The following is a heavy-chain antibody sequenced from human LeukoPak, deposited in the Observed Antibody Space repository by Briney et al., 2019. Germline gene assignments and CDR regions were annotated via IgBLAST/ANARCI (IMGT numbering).Heavy chain of an antibody. CDR3: ARREAAAPKDY. J-gene: IGHJ4*02. D-gene: IGHD6-13*01. V-gene: IGHV4-34*01. Sequence: PSETLSLTCAVYGGTFSGYYWSWIRHPPGKGLEWIGEINHSGSTNYNPSLKSRVTISVDTSKNQFSLKLSSVTAADTAVYYCARREAAAPKDYWGQGTLVTVSS. CDR2: INHSGST. CDR1: GGTFSGYY.